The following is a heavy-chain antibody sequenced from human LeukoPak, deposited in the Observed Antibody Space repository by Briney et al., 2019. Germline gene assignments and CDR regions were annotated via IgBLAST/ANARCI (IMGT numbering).Heavy chain of an antibody. CDR1: GGSISSYY. Sequence: SETLSLTCTVSGGSISSYYGSWIRQPPGKGLEWIGYIYYSGSTNYNPSLKSRVTISVDTSKNQFSLKLSSVTAADTAVYYCARLEAAGRYFDYCGQGTLVTVSS. J-gene: IGHJ4*02. CDR3: ARLEAAGRYFDY. D-gene: IGHD2-15*01. CDR2: IYYSGST. V-gene: IGHV4-59*08.